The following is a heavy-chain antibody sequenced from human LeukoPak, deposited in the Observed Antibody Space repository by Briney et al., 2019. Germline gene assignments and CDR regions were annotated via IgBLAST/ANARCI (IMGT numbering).Heavy chain of an antibody. CDR3: ARDTGSGYGDFDY. D-gene: IGHD5-12*01. CDR1: GFTFSSSS. Sequence: GGSLRLSCAASGFTFSSSSMNWVRQAPGKGLEWVANINQDGGEDYYVDSVKGRFTISRDNAKNSLYLQMNSLRVEDTAVYYCARDTGSGYGDFDYWGQGTLVTVSS. J-gene: IGHJ4*02. V-gene: IGHV3-7*05. CDR2: INQDGGED.